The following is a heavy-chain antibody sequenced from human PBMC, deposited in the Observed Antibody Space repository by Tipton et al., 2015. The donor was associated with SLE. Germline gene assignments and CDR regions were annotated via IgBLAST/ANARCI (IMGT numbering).Heavy chain of an antibody. CDR3: ARGLLSITHAFDI. J-gene: IGHJ3*02. D-gene: IGHD3-3*02. V-gene: IGHV3-11*06. CDR1: GGSFSGYY. Sequence: SLRLSCAVYGGSFSGYYWSWIRQPPGKGLEWVSSISSSSSYIYYADSVKGQFTISRDNAKNSLYLQMNSLRAEDTAVYYCARGLLSITHAFDIWGQGTMVTVSS. CDR2: ISSSSSYI.